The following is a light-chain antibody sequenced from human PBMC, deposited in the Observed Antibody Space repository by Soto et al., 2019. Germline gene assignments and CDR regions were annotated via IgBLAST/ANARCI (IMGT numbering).Light chain of an antibody. CDR2: DVS. CDR1: NSDIGGYNY. Sequence: QSALTQPASVSGSPGQSITISCTGTNSDIGGYNYVSWYQQHPGKAPKLMLYDVSNRPSGVSYRFSGSKSGNMAALTISGPQSEDEADYYRSSYTRRSTLGVFGGGTKLTVL. J-gene: IGLJ2*01. CDR3: SSYTRRSTLGV. V-gene: IGLV2-14*03.